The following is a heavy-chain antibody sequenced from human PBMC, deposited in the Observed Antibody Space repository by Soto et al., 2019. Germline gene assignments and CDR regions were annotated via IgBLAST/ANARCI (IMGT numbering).Heavy chain of an antibody. V-gene: IGHV3-9*01. Sequence: GGSLRLSCAASGFTFDDYAMHWVRQAPGKGLEWVSGISWNSGSIGYADSVKGRFTISRDNAKNSLYLQMNSLRAEDTALYYCAKDMIEVGSSSPVLWFDPWGQGTLVTVSS. D-gene: IGHD6-6*01. CDR3: AKDMIEVGSSSPVLWFDP. CDR1: GFTFDDYA. CDR2: ISWNSGSI. J-gene: IGHJ5*02.